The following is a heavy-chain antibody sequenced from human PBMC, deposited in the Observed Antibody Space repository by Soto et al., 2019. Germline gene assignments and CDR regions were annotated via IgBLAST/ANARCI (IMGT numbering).Heavy chain of an antibody. J-gene: IGHJ6*01. D-gene: IGHD6-13*01. CDR3: ARNLILRIAPLSAHRPSYYYYGMDV. CDR2: INHSGST. CDR1: GGSFSCYY. V-gene: IGHV4-34*01. Sequence: PSETLSLTCAVYGGSFSCYYWSWIRQPPGKGPEWIGEINHSGSTNYNPSLKSRVTISVDTSKNQFSLKLSSVTAADTAVYYCARNLILRIAPLSAHRPSYYYYGMDVWGQGTTVTVSS.